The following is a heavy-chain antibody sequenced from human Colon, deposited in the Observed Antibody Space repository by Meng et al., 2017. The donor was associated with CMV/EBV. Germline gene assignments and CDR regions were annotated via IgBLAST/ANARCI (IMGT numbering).Heavy chain of an antibody. CDR3: AKDTGKGDF. CDR1: GFTFSNYG. Sequence: QVQLVQSGGGVVQPGGSLRLSCAASGFTFSNYGMHWVRQAPDKGLEWVAFIQYDGENKYYADSVNGRFTISRDNSKNTLYLQMNSLRVEDTAVYYCAKDTGKGDFWGQGTLVTVSS. CDR2: IQYDGENK. V-gene: IGHV3-30*02. J-gene: IGHJ4*02. D-gene: IGHD2-8*02.